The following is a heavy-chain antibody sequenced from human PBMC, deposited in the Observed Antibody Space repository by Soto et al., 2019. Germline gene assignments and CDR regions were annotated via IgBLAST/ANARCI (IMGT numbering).Heavy chain of an antibody. V-gene: IGHV3-21*01. CDR1: GFSFDEYG. CDR3: ARAPGITMIVDWFDP. D-gene: IGHD3-22*01. Sequence: GGSLRLSCAASGFSFDEYGMNWVRQAPGKGLEWVSFISSGSNYMYYADSVKGRFTISRDNAENSLYLQMNSLRAEDTAVYYCARAPGITMIVDWFDPWGQGTLVTVSS. J-gene: IGHJ5*02. CDR2: ISSGSNYM.